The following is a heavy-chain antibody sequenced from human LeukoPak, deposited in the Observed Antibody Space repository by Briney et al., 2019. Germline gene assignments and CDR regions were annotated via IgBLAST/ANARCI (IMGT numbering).Heavy chain of an antibody. D-gene: IGHD3-22*01. Sequence: PSETLSLTCTVSGGSISSSSYYWGWIRQPPGTGLEWIGSIYYSGSTYYNPSLKSRVTISVDTSKNQFSLKLSSVTAADTAVYYCASGHARITMIVVVIFDALDIWGQGTMVTVSS. CDR3: ASGHARITMIVVVIFDALDI. CDR2: IYYSGST. J-gene: IGHJ3*02. CDR1: GGSISSSSYY. V-gene: IGHV4-39*01.